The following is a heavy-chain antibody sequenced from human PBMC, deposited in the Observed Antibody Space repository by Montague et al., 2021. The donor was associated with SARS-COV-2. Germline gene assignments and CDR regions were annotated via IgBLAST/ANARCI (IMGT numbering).Heavy chain of an antibody. D-gene: IGHD3-9*01. V-gene: IGHV4-59*01. Sequence: SETLSLTCTVSGGSISSYYWSWIRQPPGKGLEWIGYIYYSGSTSYNPSLKSRVTIPVDTSKNQFSLKLSSVTAADTAVYYCARDSRTDFDWLFPDSGSYYYYMDVWGKGTTVTVSS. CDR1: GGSISSYY. CDR3: ARDSRTDFDWLFPDSGSYYYYMDV. J-gene: IGHJ6*03. CDR2: IYYSGST.